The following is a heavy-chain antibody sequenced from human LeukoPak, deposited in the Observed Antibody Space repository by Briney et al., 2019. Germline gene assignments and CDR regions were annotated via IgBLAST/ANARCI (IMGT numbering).Heavy chain of an antibody. CDR3: ARHSRGPAAGPAFDY. Sequence: SETLSLTCTVSGGSISSSTYCWGWIRQPPGKGLEWIGSIYYSGSTYYDPSLKSRVTISVDTSKNQFSLSSVTAADTAVYYCARHSRGPAAGPAFDYWGQGALVTVSS. CDR2: IYYSGST. D-gene: IGHD6-13*01. CDR1: GGSISSSTYC. V-gene: IGHV4-39*01. J-gene: IGHJ4*02.